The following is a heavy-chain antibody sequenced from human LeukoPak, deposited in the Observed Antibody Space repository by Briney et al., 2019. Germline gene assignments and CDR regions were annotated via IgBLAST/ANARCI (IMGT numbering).Heavy chain of an antibody. Sequence: GGSLRLSCAASGFTFSSYSMNRVRQAPGKGLEWVSSISSSSSYIYYADSVKGRFTISRDNAKNSLYLQMNSLRAEDTAVYYCARSQDSSGYYYFDYWGQGTLVTVSS. CDR3: ARSQDSSGYYYFDY. CDR2: ISSSSSYI. V-gene: IGHV3-21*01. D-gene: IGHD3-22*01. CDR1: GFTFSSYS. J-gene: IGHJ4*02.